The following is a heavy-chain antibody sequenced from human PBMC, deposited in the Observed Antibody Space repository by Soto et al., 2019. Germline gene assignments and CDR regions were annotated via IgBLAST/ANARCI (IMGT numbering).Heavy chain of an antibody. CDR3: ANFDTSSSWYYGMDG. V-gene: IGHV3-23*01. Sequence: GSLRLSCAASGFTFSSYAMSWVRQAPGKGLEWVSAISGSGGSTYYADSVKGRFTISRDNSKNTLYLQMNSLRAEDTAVYYCANFDTSSSWYYGMDGWGQGTTVTVSS. CDR1: GFTFSSYA. CDR2: ISGSGGST. D-gene: IGHD6-13*01. J-gene: IGHJ6*02.